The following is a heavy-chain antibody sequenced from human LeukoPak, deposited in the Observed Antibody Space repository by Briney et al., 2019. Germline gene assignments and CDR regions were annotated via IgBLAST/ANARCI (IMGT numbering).Heavy chain of an antibody. D-gene: IGHD3-22*01. CDR3: AAGDSSGYYPIYPPDY. CDR1: GYTFTSYY. Sequence: ASVKVSCKASGYTFTSYYMHWVRQAPGQGLEWMGIINPSGGSTSYAQKFQGRVTMTRDTSTSTAYMELSSLRSEDTAVYYCAAGDSSGYYPIYPPDYWGQGTLVTVSS. CDR2: INPSGGST. V-gene: IGHV1-46*01. J-gene: IGHJ4*02.